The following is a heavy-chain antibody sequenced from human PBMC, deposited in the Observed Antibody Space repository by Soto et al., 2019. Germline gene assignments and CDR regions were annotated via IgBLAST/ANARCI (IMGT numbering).Heavy chain of an antibody. V-gene: IGHV3-74*01. D-gene: IGHD6-13*01. CDR3: ARGVAGAGGSYGMDV. CDR2: INSDGSSR. Sequence: EVQLVESGGGLVQPGGSLRLSCVASGFTFSSDWMHWVRQAPGKGLVWVSRINSDGSSRSSGDSVKGRFTISRDNAKNTLYLQMNSLRAEDTGVYYCARGVAGAGGSYGMDVWGQGTTVTVSS. J-gene: IGHJ6*02. CDR1: GFTFSSDW.